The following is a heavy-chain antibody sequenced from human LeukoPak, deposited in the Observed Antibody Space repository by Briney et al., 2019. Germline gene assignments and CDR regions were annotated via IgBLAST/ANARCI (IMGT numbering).Heavy chain of an antibody. D-gene: IGHD5-12*01. CDR1: GGTFSSYA. CDR3: ARGYGGYEGGGY. CDR2: INPIFGTG. Sequence: SVKVSCKASGGTFSSYAINWVRQAPGQGLEWMGRINPIFGTGNAAEKFQGRVTITADKSTSTADMELRSLRSEDTGVYYCARGYGGYEGGGYWGQGTLVTVSS. J-gene: IGHJ4*02. V-gene: IGHV1-69*06.